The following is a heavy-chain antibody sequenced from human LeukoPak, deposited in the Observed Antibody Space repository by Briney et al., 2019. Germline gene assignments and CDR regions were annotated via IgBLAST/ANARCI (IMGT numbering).Heavy chain of an antibody. D-gene: IGHD5-24*01. V-gene: IGHV3-21*04. Sequence: GALRLSCAASGFTFISYNMNWVRQAPGTGLEWVSSISSTSDYIYYADSVKGRFTISRDNSKNSLYLQMNSLRVEDTALYYCAKDMDGRDGYNFISLGFDYWGQGTLVTVSS. CDR3: AKDMDGRDGYNFISLGFDY. J-gene: IGHJ4*02. CDR2: ISSTSDYI. CDR1: GFTFISYN.